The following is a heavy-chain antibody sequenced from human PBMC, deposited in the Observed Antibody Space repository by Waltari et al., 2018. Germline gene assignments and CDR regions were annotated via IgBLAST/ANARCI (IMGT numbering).Heavy chain of an antibody. CDR1: GSSISSGYY. D-gene: IGHD2-15*01. V-gene: IGHV4-38-2*02. CDR3: AREIYCSGGNCYLSYFDY. Sequence: QVQLQESGPGLVKPSETLSLTCTVSGSSISSGYYWGWIRQPPGKGLEWIGIVYHSGITYYNPSLKSRLTISVDTSKNQFSLRLSSVTAADTAVYYCAREIYCSGGNCYLSYFDYWGQGTLVTVSS. J-gene: IGHJ4*02. CDR2: VYHSGIT.